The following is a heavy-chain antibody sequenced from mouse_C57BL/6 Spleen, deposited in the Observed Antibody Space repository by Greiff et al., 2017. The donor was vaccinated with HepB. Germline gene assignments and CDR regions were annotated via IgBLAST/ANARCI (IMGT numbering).Heavy chain of an antibody. CDR2: IYPSDSET. CDR3: ASPKLYGSSYVFAY. Sequence: QVQLQQPGAELVRPGSSVKLSCKASGYTFTSYWMDWVKQRPGQGLEWIGNIYPSDSETHYNQKFKDKATLTVDKSSSTAYMQLSSLTSEDSAVYYCASPKLYGSSYVFAYWGQGTLVTVSA. D-gene: IGHD1-1*01. J-gene: IGHJ3*01. V-gene: IGHV1-61*01. CDR1: GYTFTSYW.